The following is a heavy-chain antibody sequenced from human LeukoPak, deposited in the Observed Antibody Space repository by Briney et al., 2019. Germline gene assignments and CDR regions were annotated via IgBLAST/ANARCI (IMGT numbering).Heavy chain of an antibody. D-gene: IGHD2-2*01. V-gene: IGHV3-11*04. CDR2: ISSSGSTI. Sequence: PGGSLRLSCAASGFTFSDYYMSWIRQAPGKGLEWVSYISSSGSTIYYADSVEGRFTISRDNAKNSLYLQMNSPRAEDTAVYYCARDGCTSCPIDYWGQGTLVTVSS. CDR3: ARDGCTSCPIDY. J-gene: IGHJ4*02. CDR1: GFTFSDYY.